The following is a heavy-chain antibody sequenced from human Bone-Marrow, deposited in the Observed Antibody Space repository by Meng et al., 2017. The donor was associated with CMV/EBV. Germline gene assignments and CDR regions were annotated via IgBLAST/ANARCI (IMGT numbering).Heavy chain of an antibody. CDR3: ARDIGGTIFGVVIQADY. CDR1: GYTFTYYY. J-gene: IGHJ4*02. D-gene: IGHD3-3*01. V-gene: IGHV1-46*01. Sequence: ASVKVSCKASGYTFTYYYMHWVRQAPGQGFEWMGIINPSGGSTSYAQEFQGRVTMTGDTSTSTVYMELSSLRSEDTAVYYCARDIGGTIFGVVIQADYWAQGTLVTVSS. CDR2: INPSGGST.